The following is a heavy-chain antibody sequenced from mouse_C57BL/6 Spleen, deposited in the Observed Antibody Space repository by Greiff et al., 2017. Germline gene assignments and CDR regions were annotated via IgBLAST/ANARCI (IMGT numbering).Heavy chain of an antibody. V-gene: IGHV1-80*01. CDR3: ARGGLTGTGYFDY. CDR2: IYPGDGDT. J-gene: IGHJ2*01. CDR1: GYAFSSYW. Sequence: QVQLQQSGAELVKPGASVKISCKASGYAFSSYWMNWVKQRPGKGLEWIGQIYPGDGDTNYNGKFKGKATLTADKSSSTAYMQLSSLTSEDSAVYFCARGGLTGTGYFDYWGQGTTLTVSS. D-gene: IGHD4-1*01.